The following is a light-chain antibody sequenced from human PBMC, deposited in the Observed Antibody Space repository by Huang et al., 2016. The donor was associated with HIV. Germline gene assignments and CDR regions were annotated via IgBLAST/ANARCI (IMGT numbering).Light chain of an antibody. CDR3: QQYSSTPPT. J-gene: IGKJ2*01. V-gene: IGKV4-1*01. CDR2: WAS. CDR1: QSVLYSPNNKNY. Sequence: DIVMTQSPDSLAVSLGERATINCKSSQSVLYSPNNKNYLAWYQQKPGQPPKLLIYWASTRESGVPDRVSGSGSGTDFTLTISSLQAEDVAVYYCQQYSSTPPTFGQGTKLEIK.